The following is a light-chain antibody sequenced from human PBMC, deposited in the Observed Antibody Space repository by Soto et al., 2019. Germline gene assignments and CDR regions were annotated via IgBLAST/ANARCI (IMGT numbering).Light chain of an antibody. CDR3: QQYNSYSPLT. Sequence: DIQMNQSPSTLSASVGDRVTITCRASQSISSWLAWYQQKPGKAPKLLIYDASSLESGVPSRFSGSGSGTEFTLTISSLQPDDFATYYCQQYNSYSPLTFGGGT. CDR1: QSISSW. V-gene: IGKV1-5*01. CDR2: DAS. J-gene: IGKJ4*01.